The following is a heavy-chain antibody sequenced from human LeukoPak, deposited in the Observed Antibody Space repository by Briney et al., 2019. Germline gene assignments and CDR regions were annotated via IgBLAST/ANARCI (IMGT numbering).Heavy chain of an antibody. V-gene: IGHV3-30*18. J-gene: IGHJ4*02. CDR2: ISYDGSNK. D-gene: IGHD4-11*01. CDR3: AKVGLPVTTILDYFDY. Sequence: GGSLRLSCAASGFTFSSHGMHWVRQAPGKGLEWVALISYDGSNKYYADSVKGRFTISRDNSKNTLYLQMNSLRAEDTAVYYCAKVGLPVTTILDYFDYWGQGTLVIVSS. CDR1: GFTFSSHG.